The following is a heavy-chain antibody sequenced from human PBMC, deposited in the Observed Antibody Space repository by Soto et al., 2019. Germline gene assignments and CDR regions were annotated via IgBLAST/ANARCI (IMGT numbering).Heavy chain of an antibody. J-gene: IGHJ4*02. V-gene: IGHV3-23*01. CDR1: GFTFSSYA. CDR2: ISGSGGST. Sequence: GGSLRLSCAASGFTFSSYAMNWVRQAPGKGLEWVSAISGSGGSTYYADSVKGRFTISRDNSKNTLYMQMNSLRAEDTAVYYCAKQGYCSGGSCYAYFDYWGQGTLVTVSS. D-gene: IGHD2-15*01. CDR3: AKQGYCSGGSCYAYFDY.